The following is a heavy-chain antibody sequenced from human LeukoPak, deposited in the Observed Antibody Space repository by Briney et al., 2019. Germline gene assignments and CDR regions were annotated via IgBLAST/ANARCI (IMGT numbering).Heavy chain of an antibody. CDR1: GGSISSSSYY. Sequence: SETLSLTCTVSGGSISSSSYYWGWIRQPPGKGLEWIGSIYYSGSTYYNPSLKSRVTISVDTSKNQFSLKLSSVTATDTAVYYCARQEPLYCSGGSCYFLSAFDIWGQGTMVTVSS. J-gene: IGHJ3*02. V-gene: IGHV4-39*01. CDR2: IYYSGST. CDR3: ARQEPLYCSGGSCYFLSAFDI. D-gene: IGHD2-15*01.